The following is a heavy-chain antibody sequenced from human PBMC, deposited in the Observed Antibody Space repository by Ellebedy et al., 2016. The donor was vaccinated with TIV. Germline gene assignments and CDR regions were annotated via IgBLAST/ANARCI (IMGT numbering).Heavy chain of an antibody. V-gene: IGHV4-4*07. D-gene: IGHD1-14*01. CDR1: NGSFSSYY. Sequence: GSLRLSXTVSNGSFSSYYWSWIRQSAGKGLEWIGRIFMSGSMTYNPSFKSRISMSVDASKTQVSLNLSSVTAADTAVYYCARLMQSRDRSHWYFDIWGRGTLVTVSS. CDR2: IFMSGSM. J-gene: IGHJ2*01. CDR3: ARLMQSRDRSHWYFDI.